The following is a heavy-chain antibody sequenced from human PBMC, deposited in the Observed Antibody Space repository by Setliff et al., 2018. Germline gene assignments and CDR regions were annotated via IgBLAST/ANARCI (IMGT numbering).Heavy chain of an antibody. Sequence: KPSETLSPTCTVSGGSISSYYWSWIRQPAGKGLEWIGRIYTSGSTNYNPSLKSRVTMSVDTSKNQFSLKLSSVTAADTAVYYCARSYYNFWSGYYRVNWFDPWGQGTLVTVSS. CDR1: GGSISSYY. J-gene: IGHJ5*02. CDR3: ARSYYNFWSGYYRVNWFDP. D-gene: IGHD3-3*01. CDR2: IYTSGST. V-gene: IGHV4-4*07.